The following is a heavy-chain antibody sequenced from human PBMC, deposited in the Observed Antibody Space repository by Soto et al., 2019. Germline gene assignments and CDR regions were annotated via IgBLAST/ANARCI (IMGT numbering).Heavy chain of an antibody. V-gene: IGHV4-59*08. J-gene: IGHJ6*03. D-gene: IGHD5-18*01. Sequence: SETLSLTCTVSGGSISSYYWSWIRQPPGKGLEWIGYIYYSGSTNYNPSLKSRVTISVDTSKNQFSLKLSSVTAADTAVYYCARGIQLWPDYYYYYMDVWGKGTTVTVSS. CDR2: IYYSGST. CDR3: ARGIQLWPDYYYYYMDV. CDR1: GGSISSYY.